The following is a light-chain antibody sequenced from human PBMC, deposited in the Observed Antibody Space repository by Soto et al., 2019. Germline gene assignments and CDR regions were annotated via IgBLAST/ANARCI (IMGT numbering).Light chain of an antibody. Sequence: SYELPQPPSVSVAPGQTARITCGGEKVENKNVHWYQQKAGQAPVLVVFDDADRPSGIPDRFSGSYSGNTATLTISRVEAGDEADYYCAAWDGSLNGWVFGGGTKLTVL. V-gene: IGLV3-21*02. CDR3: AAWDGSLNGWV. CDR2: DDA. CDR1: KVENKN. J-gene: IGLJ3*02.